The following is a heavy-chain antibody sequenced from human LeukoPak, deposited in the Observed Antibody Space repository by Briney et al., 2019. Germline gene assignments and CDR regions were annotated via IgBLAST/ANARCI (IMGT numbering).Heavy chain of an antibody. Sequence: PGGSLRLSCAASGFTFKNYAMSWVRQAPGKGLEWVSVLYNAGSTYYAESVKGRFTISRDNSKNTLYLQMNSLRAEDTAVYYCAKGPHCSGGSCYSWDFDYWGQGTLVTVSS. CDR2: LYNAGST. V-gene: IGHV3-23*03. CDR3: AKGPHCSGGSCYSWDFDY. D-gene: IGHD2-15*01. J-gene: IGHJ4*02. CDR1: GFTFKNYA.